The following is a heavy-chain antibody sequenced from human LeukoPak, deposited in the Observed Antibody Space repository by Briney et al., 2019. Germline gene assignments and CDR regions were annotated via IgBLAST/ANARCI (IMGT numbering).Heavy chain of an antibody. CDR3: ARDRYFGSGSWDY. J-gene: IGHJ4*02. CDR2: ISGSGGST. CDR1: GFTFSSYA. Sequence: GGSLRLSCAASGFTFSSYAMSWVRQAPGKGLEWVSGISGSGGSTYYADSVKGRFTISRDNAQNSLSLQMNSLTAEDTAVYYCARDRYFGSGSWDYWGQGTLVTVSS. V-gene: IGHV3-23*01. D-gene: IGHD3-10*01.